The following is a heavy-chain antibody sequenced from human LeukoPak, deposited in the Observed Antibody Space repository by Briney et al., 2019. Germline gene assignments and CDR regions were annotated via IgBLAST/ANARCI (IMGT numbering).Heavy chain of an antibody. CDR1: GGSIRGYY. CDR2: IYSSGST. CDR3: ARVFDSGSQAYFYYMDV. D-gene: IGHD3-10*01. J-gene: IGHJ6*03. Sequence: PSETLSLTCTVSGGSIRGYYWSWIRQSPEKGLEWIGYIYSSGSTNYNPSLKSRVTMSVDTSKNQLSLKVSSVTAADTAVYYCARVFDSGSQAYFYYMDVWGKGTTVIISS. V-gene: IGHV4-59*01.